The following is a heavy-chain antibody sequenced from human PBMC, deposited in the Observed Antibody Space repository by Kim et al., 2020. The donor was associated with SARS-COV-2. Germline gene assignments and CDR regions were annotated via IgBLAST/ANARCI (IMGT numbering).Heavy chain of an antibody. CDR3: ARDITMVFDP. J-gene: IGHJ5*02. D-gene: IGHD3-10*01. Sequence: TIYYADSVKGRFTISRDNAKSSLYLQMNSLRDEDTAVYYCARDITMVFDPWGQGTLVTVSS. CDR2: TI. V-gene: IGHV3-48*02.